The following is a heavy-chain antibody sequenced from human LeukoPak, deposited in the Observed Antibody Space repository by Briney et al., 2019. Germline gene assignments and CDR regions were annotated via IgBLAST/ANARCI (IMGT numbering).Heavy chain of an antibody. CDR3: ARHLADEIAAAGDY. V-gene: IGHV4-39*01. Sequence: PSETLSLTCTVSGGSISSSSYYWGWIRQPPGKGLEWIGSIYYSGSTYYTPSLKSRVTISVDTSKNQFSLKLSSVTAADTAVYYCARHLADEIAAAGDYWGQGTLVTVSS. J-gene: IGHJ4*02. CDR1: GGSISSSSYY. CDR2: IYYSGST. D-gene: IGHD6-13*01.